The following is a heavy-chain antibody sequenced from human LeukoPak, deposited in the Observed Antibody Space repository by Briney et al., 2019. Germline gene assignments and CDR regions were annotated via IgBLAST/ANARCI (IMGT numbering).Heavy chain of an antibody. CDR3: ARVLRSKLLWFGELLSPDY. V-gene: IGHV1-2*02. J-gene: IGHJ4*02. CDR1: GYTFTGYY. CDR2: INPNSGGA. Sequence: ASVKVSCKASGYTFTGYYMHWVRHAPGQGLEWMGCINPNSGGASYAQKFQGRVNMTRETSISTAYMELSRLRSDDTAVYYCARVLRSKLLWFGELLSPDYWGQGTLVTVSS. D-gene: IGHD3-10*01.